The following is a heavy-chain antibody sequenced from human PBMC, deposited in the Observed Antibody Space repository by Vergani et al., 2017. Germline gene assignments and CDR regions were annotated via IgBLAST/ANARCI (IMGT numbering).Heavy chain of an antibody. V-gene: IGHV3-9*02. J-gene: IGHJ5*02. Sequence: EVQLEESGGGLVLPGRSLRLSCVASGFTSAGYAMHWVRQAAGKGLGWVSGISWNSNSIGYADSVKGRFTISRDNAKNSLYLQMNSLRAEDTALYYCAKDLGTSSGGGWFDPWCQGTLVTVSS. CDR2: ISWNSNSI. CDR1: GFTSAGYA. CDR3: AKDLGTSSGGGWFDP. D-gene: IGHD6-6*01.